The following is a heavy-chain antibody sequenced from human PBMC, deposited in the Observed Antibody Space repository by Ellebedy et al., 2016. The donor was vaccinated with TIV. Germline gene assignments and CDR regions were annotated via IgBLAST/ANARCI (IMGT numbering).Heavy chain of an antibody. CDR3: TKDLLRGIWGGSGRDY. V-gene: IGHV3-9*01. CDR2: ISWRGHYI. D-gene: IGHD7-27*01. Sequence: GGSLRLSXAASGFTFENYTMHWVRQAPGKGLEWVSGISWRGHYIGYADSVRGRFTISRDNAKSSLYLQMNSLRIEDTAVYYCTKDLLRGIWGGSGRDYWGQGTLVTVSS. CDR1: GFTFENYT. J-gene: IGHJ4*02.